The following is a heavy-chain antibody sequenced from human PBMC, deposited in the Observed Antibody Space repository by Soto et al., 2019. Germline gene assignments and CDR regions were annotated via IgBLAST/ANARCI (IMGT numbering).Heavy chain of an antibody. J-gene: IGHJ4*02. CDR2: SSNIGTYT. CDR1: GFKVSDYY. D-gene: IGHD3-10*02. Sequence: PGGSLRLSCAASGFKVSDYYMSWIRQAPGKGLEWLSYSSNIGTYTRYADSVKGRFSISRDNAKNSLFLQINSLRGEDSATYYCARSGDNYNVLDYWGQGTPVTVSS. V-gene: IGHV3-11*06. CDR3: ARSGDNYNVLDY.